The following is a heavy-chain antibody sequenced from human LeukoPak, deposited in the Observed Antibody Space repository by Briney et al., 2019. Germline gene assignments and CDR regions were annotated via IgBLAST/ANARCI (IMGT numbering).Heavy chain of an antibody. CDR2: IYYSGST. V-gene: IGHV4-39*01. D-gene: IGHD4-17*01. Sequence: PSETPSLTCTASGGSISSSSYYWGWIRQPPGKGLEWIGSIYYSGSTYYNPSLKSRVTISVDTSKNQFSLKLSSVTAADTAVYYCASPGPTVPHMRTYYYYAMHVWGQGTTVTVSS. J-gene: IGHJ6*02. CDR1: GGSISSSSYY. CDR3: ASPGPTVPHMRTYYYYAMHV.